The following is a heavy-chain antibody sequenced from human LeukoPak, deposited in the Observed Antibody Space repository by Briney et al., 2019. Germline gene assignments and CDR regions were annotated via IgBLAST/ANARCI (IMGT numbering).Heavy chain of an antibody. J-gene: IGHJ4*02. Sequence: SETLSLTCTVSGYSISSGYYWGWIRQPPGKGLVWIGSIYHSGSTYYNPSLKSRVTISVDTSKNQFSLKLSSVTAADTAVYYCARGNTYYYDSSGYEIGYFDYWGQGTLVTVSS. CDR1: GYSISSGYY. D-gene: IGHD3-22*01. CDR2: IYHSGST. V-gene: IGHV4-38-2*02. CDR3: ARGNTYYYDSSGYEIGYFDY.